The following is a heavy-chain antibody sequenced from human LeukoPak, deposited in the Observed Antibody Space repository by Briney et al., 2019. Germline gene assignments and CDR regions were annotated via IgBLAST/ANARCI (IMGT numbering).Heavy chain of an antibody. J-gene: IGHJ5*02. CDR1: GGSISSSSYY. Sequence: SETLSLTCTVSGGSISSSSYYWGWIRQPPGKGLERIGSIYYSGSTYYNPSLKSRVTISVDTSKNQFSLKLSSVTAADTAVYYCARLAVGNWFDPWGQGTLVTVSS. CDR3: ARLAVGNWFDP. CDR2: IYYSGST. V-gene: IGHV4-39*01.